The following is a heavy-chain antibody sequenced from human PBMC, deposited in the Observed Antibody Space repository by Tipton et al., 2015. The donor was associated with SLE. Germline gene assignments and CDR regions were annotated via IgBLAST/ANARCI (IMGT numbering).Heavy chain of an antibody. V-gene: IGHV4-61*02. J-gene: IGHJ3*02. CDR1: GGSISSGSYY. Sequence: TLSLTCTVSGGSISSGSYYWSWIRQPAGKGLEWIGRIYTSGSTNYNPSLKSRVTISVDTSKNQFSLKLGSVAAADTAVYYCARDLWIAVAGIGAFDIWGQGTMVTVSS. CDR2: IYTSGST. D-gene: IGHD6-19*01. CDR3: ARDLWIAVAGIGAFDI.